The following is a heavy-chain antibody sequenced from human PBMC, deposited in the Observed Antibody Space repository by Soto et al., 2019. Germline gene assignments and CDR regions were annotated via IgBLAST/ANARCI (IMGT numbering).Heavy chain of an antibody. J-gene: IGHJ6*02. CDR1: GYTFTVYY. CDR2: INPNSGGT. D-gene: IGHD2-8*01. Sequence: ASLKVSCKASGYTFTVYYMHWVRQAPGQGLEWMGWINPNSGGTNYAQKFQGWVTMTRDTSISTAYMGLSRLRSDDTAVYYCARVLMIPFSSYYYGMDVWGQGTTVTVSS. CDR3: ARVLMIPFSSYYYGMDV. V-gene: IGHV1-2*04.